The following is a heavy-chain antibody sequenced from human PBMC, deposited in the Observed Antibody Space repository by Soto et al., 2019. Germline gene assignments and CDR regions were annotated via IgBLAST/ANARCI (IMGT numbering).Heavy chain of an antibody. CDR1: GFMFSNFA. CDR3: AKDSKSVSVSAARVYGMDV. V-gene: IGHV3-23*01. CDR2: TRSNGEHT. J-gene: IGHJ6*02. D-gene: IGHD2-2*01. Sequence: GGSLRLSCAGSGFMFSNFAMTWVRQSPGKGLEWVSTTRSNGEHTYYADSVKGRFTVSRDNSKNTLFLEMSSLRAEDTAIYYCAKDSKSVSVSAARVYGMDVWGQGTTVTVSS.